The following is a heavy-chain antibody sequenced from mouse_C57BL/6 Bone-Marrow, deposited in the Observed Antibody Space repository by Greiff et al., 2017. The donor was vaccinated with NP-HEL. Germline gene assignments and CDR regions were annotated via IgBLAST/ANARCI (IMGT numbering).Heavy chain of an antibody. CDR2: IYPGSGST. J-gene: IGHJ4*01. CDR1: GYTFTSYW. Sequence: QVQLQQPGAELVKPGASVKMSCKASGYTFTSYWITWVKQRPGQGLEWIGDIYPGSGSTNYNEKFKSKATLTVDTSSSTAYMQLSSLASEDSAGYYCARYSAYGAMDYWGQGTSVTVSS. V-gene: IGHV1-55*01. CDR3: ARYSAYGAMDY. D-gene: IGHD5-1*01.